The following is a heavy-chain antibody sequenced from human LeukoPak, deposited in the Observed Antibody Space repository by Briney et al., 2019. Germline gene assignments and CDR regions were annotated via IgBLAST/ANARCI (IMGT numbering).Heavy chain of an antibody. J-gene: IGHJ4*02. V-gene: IGHV3-48*02. Sequence: SGGSLRLSCAASGFTFSSYSMNWVRQAPGKGLEWVSYISSSSSAIYYADSVKGRFTISRDNAKNSLYLQMSSLRDEDTAVYSCARDLKSDYWGQGTLVAVSS. CDR1: GFTFSSYS. CDR3: ARDLKSDY. CDR2: ISSSSSAI.